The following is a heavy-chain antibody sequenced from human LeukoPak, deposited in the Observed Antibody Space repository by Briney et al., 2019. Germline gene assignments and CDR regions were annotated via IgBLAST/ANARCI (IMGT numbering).Heavy chain of an antibody. CDR1: GFTFSSYA. CDR2: ISSNGGST. CDR3: ARESLDYGDYVFDY. J-gene: IGHJ4*02. D-gene: IGHD4-17*01. Sequence: GGSLRLSCAASGFTFSSYAMHWVRPAPGKGLEYVSAISSNGGSTYYADSVKGRSTISRDNSKNTLYLQMGSLRAEDMAVYYCARESLDYGDYVFDYWGQGTLVTVSS. V-gene: IGHV3-64*02.